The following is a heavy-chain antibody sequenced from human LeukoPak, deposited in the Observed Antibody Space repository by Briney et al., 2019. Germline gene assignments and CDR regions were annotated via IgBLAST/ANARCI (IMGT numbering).Heavy chain of an antibody. J-gene: IGHJ6*02. CDR1: GGTFSSYA. D-gene: IGHD6-13*01. CDR3: ARDLGQQLAPTYYYYYGMDV. Sequence: ASVKVSCKASGGTFSSYAISWVRQAPGQGLEWMGWISAYNGNTNYAQKLQGRVTMTTDTSTSTAYMELRSLRSDDTAVYYCARDLGQQLAPTYYYYYGMDVWGQGTTVTVSS. V-gene: IGHV1-18*01. CDR2: ISAYNGNT.